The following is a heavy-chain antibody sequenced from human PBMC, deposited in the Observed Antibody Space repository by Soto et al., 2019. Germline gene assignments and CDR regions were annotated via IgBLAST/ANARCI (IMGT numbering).Heavy chain of an antibody. V-gene: IGHV4-34*01. CDR3: ASWLVGAPFDS. CDR2: INHSGRT. CDR1: GXSFTKYE. D-gene: IGHD1-26*01. J-gene: IGHJ4*01. Sequence: XTLSLPCAVYGXSFTKYEWSWIRQPPGKGLELIGEINHSGRTNFNPSLKSRVTISVERSKNQFSLKFRSLTAADTGVYYCASWLVGAPFDSWGHGTLVTVSS.